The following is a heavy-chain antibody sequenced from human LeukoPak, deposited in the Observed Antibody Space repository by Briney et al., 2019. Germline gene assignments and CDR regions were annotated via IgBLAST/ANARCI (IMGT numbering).Heavy chain of an antibody. CDR1: GLTLRSYT. J-gene: IGHJ4*02. D-gene: IGHD2-15*01. CDR3: ARGGQSQFDS. CDR2: MQEDGTDE. V-gene: IGHV3-7*01. Sequence: GGSLRLSCTASGLTLRSYTLSWVPQAPGKGVGGVAKMQEDGTDESYADAVTGLFTIPRENAKNSLYVQMNSLRAEDTAVDYCARGGQSQFDSWGQGTLVTVSS.